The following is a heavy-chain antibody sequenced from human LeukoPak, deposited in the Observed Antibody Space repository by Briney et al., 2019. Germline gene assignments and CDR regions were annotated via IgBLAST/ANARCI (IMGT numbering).Heavy chain of an antibody. J-gene: IGHJ4*02. CDR1: GFSFDSAW. Sequence: GGSLRLSCTASGFSFDSAWMSWVRQVPGKGLEWLGRMKSNIDGGTTDYAAPVEGRFTISRDDSRNTLYLEMKSLKTEDTAIYFWTPDFIRFLFRDPKGGDYWGQGTLVTVSS. D-gene: IGHD3-10*02. CDR3: TPDFIRFLFRDPKGGDY. CDR2: MKSNIDGGTT. V-gene: IGHV3-15*05.